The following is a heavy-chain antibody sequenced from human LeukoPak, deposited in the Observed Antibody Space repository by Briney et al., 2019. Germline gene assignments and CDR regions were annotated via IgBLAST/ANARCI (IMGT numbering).Heavy chain of an antibody. CDR3: TRVDDYYGSGSYPDY. J-gene: IGHJ4*02. V-gene: IGHV1-2*02. CDR2: INPNSGGT. CDR1: GYTFTGYY. D-gene: IGHD3-10*01. Sequence: ASVKVSCKASGYTFTGYYMHWVRQAPGQGLEWMGWINPNSGGTNYAQKFQGRVTITRDTSISTAYMELSRLRSDDTAVYYCTRVDDYYGSGSYPDYWGQGTLVTVSS.